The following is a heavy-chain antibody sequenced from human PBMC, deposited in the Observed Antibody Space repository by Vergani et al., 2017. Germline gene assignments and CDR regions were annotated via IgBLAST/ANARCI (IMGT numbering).Heavy chain of an antibody. CDR1: GYPFTAYY. Sequence: QVQLMQSGAEVKKPGASVKVSCKASGYPFTAYYIHWMRQAPGQGLEWMGWINPNTGDTIYAQKFLGRETMTRDTSIRTVYMEVTELRSDARAVFYCARDYLGSGSYMAWFAPWGQGTLVTVSS. CDR2: INPNTGDT. J-gene: IGHJ5*02. D-gene: IGHD1-26*01. V-gene: IGHV1-2*02. CDR3: ARDYLGSGSYMAWFAP.